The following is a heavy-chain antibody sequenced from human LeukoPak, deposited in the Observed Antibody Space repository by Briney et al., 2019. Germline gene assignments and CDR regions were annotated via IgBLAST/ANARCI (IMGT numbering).Heavy chain of an antibody. CDR3: ARVRGYSYGFSY. D-gene: IGHD5-18*01. CDR2: IKQHGSEK. CDR1: GFTFSTYW. J-gene: IGHJ4*02. V-gene: IGHV3-7*01. Sequence: GSLRLSCAASGFTFSTYWMTWVRQPPGKGLEWVANIKQHGSEKYYVDSVKGRFTISRDNAKNSLYLQMNSLRAEDTAVYYCARVRGYSYGFSYWGQGTLVTVSS.